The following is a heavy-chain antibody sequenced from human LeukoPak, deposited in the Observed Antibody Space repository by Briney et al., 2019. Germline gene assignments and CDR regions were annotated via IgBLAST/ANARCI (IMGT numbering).Heavy chain of an antibody. D-gene: IGHD1-7*01. J-gene: IGHJ6*03. V-gene: IGHV4-34*01. CDR2: INDSGRT. CDR3: ARRWNYGRNYYIDV. CDR1: GGSFSNYY. Sequence: SETLSLTCAVYGGSFSNYYWSWIRQPPGKGLEWIGEINDSGRTNYNPSLMSRVTVSVDTSKNQFSLRLTSVTATDTAVYYCARRWNYGRNYYIDVWGNGATVSVPS.